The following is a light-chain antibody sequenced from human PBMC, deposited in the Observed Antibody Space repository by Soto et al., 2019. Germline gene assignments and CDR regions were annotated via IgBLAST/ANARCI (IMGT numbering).Light chain of an antibody. Sequence: EIVMTQSPATLSVSTGERATLSCRASQSVSSNLAWYQQKPGQAPRLLIYGASTRATGIPARFSGSGSGTDFTLTITRLEPEDFALYYCQQYGGSPITFGLGTRLEIK. CDR1: QSVSSN. CDR2: GAS. J-gene: IGKJ5*01. CDR3: QQYGGSPIT. V-gene: IGKV3-15*01.